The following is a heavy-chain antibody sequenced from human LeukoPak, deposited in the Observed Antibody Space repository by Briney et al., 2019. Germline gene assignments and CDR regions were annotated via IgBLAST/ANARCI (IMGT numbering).Heavy chain of an antibody. Sequence: GGTLRLSCVASGFTFSSYGMSWVRQTPGKGLEWVSGIRGSGGTTDNADSVKGRFTISRDNSKNTLYLQMNSLRAEDTAVYYCAAPKDIATAGYFDYWGQGTLVTVSS. V-gene: IGHV3-23*01. CDR2: IRGSGGTT. CDR3: AAPKDIATAGYFDY. D-gene: IGHD6-13*01. CDR1: GFTFSSYG. J-gene: IGHJ4*02.